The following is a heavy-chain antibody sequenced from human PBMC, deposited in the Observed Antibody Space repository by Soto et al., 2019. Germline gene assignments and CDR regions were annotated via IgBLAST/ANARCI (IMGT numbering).Heavy chain of an antibody. CDR2: IIPMLGMS. V-gene: IGHV1-69*02. CDR3: VRSYDSGSRAFDY. CDR1: GDTFDSYT. D-gene: IGHD3-10*01. J-gene: IGHJ4*02. Sequence: QVHLVQSGAEVKKPGSSVKVSCKACGDTFDSYTINWVRQAPGQRLEWMVRIIPMLGMSNYALKFQGRVTSTAAQSTTTVYMHLSSLRSDATAVYFCVRSYDSGSRAFDYWGQSVLVTVSS.